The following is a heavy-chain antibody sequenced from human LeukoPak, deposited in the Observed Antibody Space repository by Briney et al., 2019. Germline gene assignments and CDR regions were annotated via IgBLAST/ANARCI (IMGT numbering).Heavy chain of an antibody. Sequence: GGSLRLSCAASGFTVSSNYMSWVRQAPGKGLEWVSVIYSGGSTYYADSVKGRFTISRDNSKNTLYLQMNSLRAEDTAVYYCAGIPARYYFDYWGQGTLVTVSS. V-gene: IGHV3-66*02. CDR1: GFTVSSNY. D-gene: IGHD6-6*01. CDR2: IYSGGST. CDR3: AGIPARYYFDY. J-gene: IGHJ4*02.